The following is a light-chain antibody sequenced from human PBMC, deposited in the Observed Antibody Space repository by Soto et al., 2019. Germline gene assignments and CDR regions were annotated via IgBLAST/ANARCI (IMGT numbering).Light chain of an antibody. J-gene: IGLJ2*01. CDR3: QSYDADFVI. CDR1: SGSITNNY. CDR2: ENK. V-gene: IGLV6-57*04. Sequence: NVLLDQRHSLWEYPDETDTISCTRSSGSITNNYVQCYQQRPGSAPTTVIYENKRRPCWGPGRCYGSTDASSNSASRAISGLQTGEEDDYYCQSYDADFVIFGGG.